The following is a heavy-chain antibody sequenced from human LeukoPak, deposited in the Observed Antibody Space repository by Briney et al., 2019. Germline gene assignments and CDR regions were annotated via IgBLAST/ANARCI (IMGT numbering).Heavy chain of an antibody. CDR1: GGSFTGYY. D-gene: IGHD1-1*01. CDR2: VNHRGDT. Sequence: SETLSLTCAVYGGSFTGYYWSWIRQSPGKGLQWIAEVNHRGDTNYNPSVKGRVTISVDTSKIQFSLKVTSLTAADTAVYYCARGPTISETGYFDYWGQGTLVTVSS. J-gene: IGHJ4*03. V-gene: IGHV4-34*01. CDR3: ARGPTISETGYFDY.